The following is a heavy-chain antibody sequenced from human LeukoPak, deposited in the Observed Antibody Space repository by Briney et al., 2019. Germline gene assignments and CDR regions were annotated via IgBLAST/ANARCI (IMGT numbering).Heavy chain of an antibody. CDR2: ISSSSSYI. CDR3: ARVHYPRSGWYFVDY. J-gene: IGHJ4*02. V-gene: IGHV3-21*01. CDR1: GFTLSSYS. Sequence: GGSLRLSCAASGFTLSSYSMNWVRQAPGKGLEWVSSISSSSSYIYYADSVKGRFTISRDNAKNSLYLQMNSLRAEDTAVYYCARVHYPRSGWYFVDYWGQGTLVTVSS. D-gene: IGHD6-19*01.